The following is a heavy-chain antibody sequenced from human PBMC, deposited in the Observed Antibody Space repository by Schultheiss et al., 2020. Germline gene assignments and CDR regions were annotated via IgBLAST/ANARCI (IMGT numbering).Heavy chain of an antibody. CDR2: INPNSGGT. Sequence: ASVKVSCKASGYTFTRYYMHWVRQAPGQGLEWMGWINPNSGGTNYAQKFQGWVTMTRDTSISTAYMELSRLRSDDTAVYYCARVDREQQWLSGGYYYYYGMDVWGEGTTVTGYS. CDR3: ARVDREQQWLSGGYYYYYGMDV. V-gene: IGHV1-2*04. D-gene: IGHD6-19*01. CDR1: GYTFTRYY. J-gene: IGHJ6*04.